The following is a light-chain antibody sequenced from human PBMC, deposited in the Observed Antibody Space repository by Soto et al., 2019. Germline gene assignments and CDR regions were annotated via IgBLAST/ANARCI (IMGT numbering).Light chain of an antibody. CDR2: GAS. V-gene: IGKV3-20*01. CDR1: QSIGSPY. Sequence: ELVLTQSPGTLSLSPGERATLSCSASQSIGSPYLAWYQQKPGQAPRLLLYGASTRATDIPDRISGSGSGTDFTLTISSLEPEDFAVYYCQHYGSTPWSFGQGTKVDIK. J-gene: IGKJ1*01. CDR3: QHYGSTPWS.